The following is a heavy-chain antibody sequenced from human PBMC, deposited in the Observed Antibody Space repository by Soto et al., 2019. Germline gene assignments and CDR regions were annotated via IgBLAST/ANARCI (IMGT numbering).Heavy chain of an antibody. Sequence: PSETLSLTCAVYGGSFSGYYWSWIRQPPGKGLEWIGEINHSGSTNYNPSLKSRVTISVDTSKNQFSLKLSSVTAADTAVYYCARVFNTAMVTRGLDYWGQGTLVTVSS. CDR2: INHSGST. D-gene: IGHD5-18*01. CDR1: GGSFSGYY. V-gene: IGHV4-34*01. CDR3: ARVFNTAMVTRGLDY. J-gene: IGHJ4*02.